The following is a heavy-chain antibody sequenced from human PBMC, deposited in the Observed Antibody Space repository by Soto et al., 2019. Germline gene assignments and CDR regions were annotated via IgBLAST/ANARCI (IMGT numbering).Heavy chain of an antibody. CDR3: ATNTLGIAAAGLYGMDV. Sequence: QVQLQESGPGLVKPSGTLSLTCAVSGGSISSSNWWSLVRQPPGKGLEWIGEIYHSGSTNYNPSLKSRVTISVDKSKNQFSLKLSSVTAADTAVYYCATNTLGIAAAGLYGMDVWGQGTTVTVSS. J-gene: IGHJ6*02. CDR1: GGSISSSNW. V-gene: IGHV4-4*02. D-gene: IGHD6-13*01. CDR2: IYHSGST.